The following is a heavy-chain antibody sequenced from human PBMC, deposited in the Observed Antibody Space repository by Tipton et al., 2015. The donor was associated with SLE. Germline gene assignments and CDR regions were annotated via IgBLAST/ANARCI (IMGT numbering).Heavy chain of an antibody. CDR2: ISTNDGST. D-gene: IGHD3-3*01. CDR1: GFTFSSYA. Sequence: SLRLSCAASGFTFSSYAMHWVRQAPGRGLEYVSAISTNDGSTYYANSVKGRFTISRDNSRNTVYLQMGSLRAEDTALYYCARRDFTNCYDYWGQRTVVTVSS. J-gene: IGHJ4*02. CDR3: ARRDFTNCYDY. V-gene: IGHV3-64*01.